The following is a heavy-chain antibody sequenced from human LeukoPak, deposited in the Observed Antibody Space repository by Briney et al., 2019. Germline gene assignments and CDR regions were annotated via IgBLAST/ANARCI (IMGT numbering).Heavy chain of an antibody. V-gene: IGHV1-18*01. J-gene: IGHJ5*02. D-gene: IGHD1-26*01. CDR3: ARDLLVVGATYWFDP. CDR1: GYTFTSYG. Sequence: ASVKVSCKASGYTFTSYGISWVRQAPGQGLEWMGWISAYNGNTNYAQKLQGRVTMTTDTSTSTAYMELRSLRSDDTAVYYCARDLLVVGATYWFDPWGHGTLVTVSS. CDR2: ISAYNGNT.